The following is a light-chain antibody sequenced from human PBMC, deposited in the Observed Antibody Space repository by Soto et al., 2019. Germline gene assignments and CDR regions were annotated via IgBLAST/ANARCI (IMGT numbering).Light chain of an antibody. CDR3: QQRSNWPPT. J-gene: IGKJ1*01. CDR2: DAS. V-gene: IGKV3-11*01. Sequence: EIVLTQCPATLSLSPGERATLSCRASQSVSSYLAWYQQKPGQAPRLLIYDASNSSTGIPASFSGSGSGTDFTLTTSSLEPEDFAVYYCQQRSNWPPTFGQGTKVEIQ. CDR1: QSVSSY.